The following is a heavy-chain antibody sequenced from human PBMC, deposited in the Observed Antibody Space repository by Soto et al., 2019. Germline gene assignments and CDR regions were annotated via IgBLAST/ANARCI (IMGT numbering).Heavy chain of an antibody. Sequence: SETLCLTCTVSGGSISSYYWSWIRQPPGKGLEWIGYIYYSGSTNYNPSLKSRVTISVDTSKNQFSLKLSSVTAADTAVYYCASAATYYYDSSGYFQHWGQGTLVTVSS. CDR2: IYYSGST. V-gene: IGHV4-59*01. CDR3: ASAATYYYDSSGYFQH. D-gene: IGHD3-22*01. CDR1: GGSISSYY. J-gene: IGHJ1*01.